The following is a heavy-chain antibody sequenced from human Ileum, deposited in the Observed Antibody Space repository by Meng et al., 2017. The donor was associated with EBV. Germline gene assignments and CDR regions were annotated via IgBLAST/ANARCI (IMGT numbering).Heavy chain of an antibody. CDR3: AKVSLTGTFYDH. J-gene: IGHJ4*02. Sequence: QVHLQVSGPRLVKPSGTLSLTCAVSGGSVISNNWWSWVRQPPGKGLEWIGEIFHIGSTNNSPSLKSRVTISVDNSKNQFSLSLTSVTAADTAIYYCAKVSLTGTFYDHWGQGILVTVSS. D-gene: IGHD3-9*01. CDR2: IFHIGST. V-gene: IGHV4-4*02. CDR1: GGSVISNNW.